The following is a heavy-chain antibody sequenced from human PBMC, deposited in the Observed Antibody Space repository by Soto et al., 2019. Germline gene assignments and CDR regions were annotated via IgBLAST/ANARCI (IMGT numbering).Heavy chain of an antibody. CDR3: AVLLWFGESYYYYGMDV. D-gene: IGHD3-10*01. CDR2: ISGSGGST. V-gene: IGHV3-23*01. CDR1: GFTFSSYA. J-gene: IGHJ6*02. Sequence: GGSLRLSCAASGFTFSSYAMSWVRQAPGKGLEWVSAISGSGGSTYYADSVKGRFTISRDNSKNTLYLQMNSLRAEDTAVYYCAVLLWFGESYYYYGMDVWGQGTTVTVS.